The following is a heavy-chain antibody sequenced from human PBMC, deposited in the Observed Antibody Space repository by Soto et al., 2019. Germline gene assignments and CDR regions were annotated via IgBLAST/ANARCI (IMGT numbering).Heavy chain of an antibody. J-gene: IGHJ6*03. D-gene: IGHD6-6*01. CDR3: ASHYSSSSYYYYYMDV. CDR2: IYYSGST. Sequence: SETLSLTCTVSGGSISSYYWSWIRQPPGKGLEWIGYIYYSGSTNYNPSLKSRVTISVDTSKNQFSLKLSSVTAADTAVYYCASHYSSSSYYYYYMDVWGKGTTVTVSS. CDR1: GGSISSYY. V-gene: IGHV4-59*01.